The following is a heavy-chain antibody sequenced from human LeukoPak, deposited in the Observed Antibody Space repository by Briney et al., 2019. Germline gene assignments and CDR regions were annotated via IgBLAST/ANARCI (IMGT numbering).Heavy chain of an antibody. CDR2: IYYSGST. CDR3: ARDPSPTGDKYYYYYMDV. CDR1: GGSISSYY. Sequence: SETLSLTCTVSGGSISSYYWGWIRQPPGKGLEWIGSIYYSGSTYYNPSLKSRVTISVDTSKNQFSLKLSSVTAADTAVYYCARDPSPTGDKYYYYYMDVWGKGTTVTVSS. V-gene: IGHV4-39*07. D-gene: IGHD7-27*01. J-gene: IGHJ6*03.